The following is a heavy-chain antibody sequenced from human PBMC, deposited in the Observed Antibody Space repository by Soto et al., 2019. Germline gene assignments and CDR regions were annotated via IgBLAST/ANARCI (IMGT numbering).Heavy chain of an antibody. V-gene: IGHV4-31*03. Sequence: PSETLSLTCTVSGGSISSGGYYWSWIRQHPGKGLEWIGYIYYSGSTYYNPSLKSRVTISVDTSKNQFSLKLSSVTAADTAVYYCGFGRFPSPVFDIWGQGTMVIVSS. CDR1: GGSISSGGYY. J-gene: IGHJ3*02. CDR2: IYYSGST. D-gene: IGHD3-10*01. CDR3: GFGRFPSPVFDI.